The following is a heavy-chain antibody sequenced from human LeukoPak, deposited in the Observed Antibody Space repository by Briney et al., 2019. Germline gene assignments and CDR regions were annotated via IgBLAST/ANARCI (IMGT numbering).Heavy chain of an antibody. CDR2: ISAYNGNT. Sequence: ASVKVSCKASGYTFTSYGISWVRQAPGQGLEWMGWISAYNGNTDYAQKLQGRVTMTTDTSTSTAYMELRSLRSDDTAVYYCARAPRYCSGGSCYHFDYWGQGTLVTVSS. J-gene: IGHJ4*02. D-gene: IGHD2-15*01. CDR3: ARAPRYCSGGSCYHFDY. CDR1: GYTFTSYG. V-gene: IGHV1-18*01.